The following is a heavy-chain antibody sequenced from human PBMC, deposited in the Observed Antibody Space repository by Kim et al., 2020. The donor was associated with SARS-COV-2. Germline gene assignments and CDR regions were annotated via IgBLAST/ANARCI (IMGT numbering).Heavy chain of an antibody. J-gene: IGHJ3*02. Sequence: GGSLRLSCEASEFSVGSYGMGWVRQAPGKGLEWVANIKQDGSERNYVDSVKGRFTMSRDNAKNALFLQMNSLRAEDTAVYYCARAGAPWAFDIWGQGTMLTVS. CDR2: IKQDGSER. CDR1: EFSVGSYG. CDR3: ARAGAPWAFDI. V-gene: IGHV3-7*05.